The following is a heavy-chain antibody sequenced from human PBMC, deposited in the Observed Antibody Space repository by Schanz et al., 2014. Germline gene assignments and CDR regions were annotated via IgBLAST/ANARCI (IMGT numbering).Heavy chain of an antibody. CDR3: ARVAVAGTAGNRGHYYVLDV. J-gene: IGHJ6*02. Sequence: VQLVESGGGLVQPGGSLRLSCTASGFTFSSYSMNWVRQAPGKGLEWIGRIYTSGNTNYNPSLKRRVTISVDTSKNHFSLTLSSVAAADTAVYYCARVAVAGTAGNRGHYYVLDVWGQGTPVTVSS. V-gene: IGHV4-4*07. CDR1: GFTFSSYS. D-gene: IGHD6-19*01. CDR2: IYTSGNT.